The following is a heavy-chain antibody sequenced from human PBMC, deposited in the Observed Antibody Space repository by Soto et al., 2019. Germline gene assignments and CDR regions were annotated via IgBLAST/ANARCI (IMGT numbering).Heavy chain of an antibody. CDR2: INPSGGST. Sequence: ASVKVSCTASGYTFTSYYMHWVRQAPGQGLEWMGIINPSGGSTSYAQKFQGRVTMTRDTSTSTVYMELSSLRSEDTAVYYCARDFSSGYSYGQPDYWGQGTLVTVSS. CDR3: ARDFSSGYSYGQPDY. D-gene: IGHD5-18*01. CDR1: GYTFTSYY. J-gene: IGHJ4*02. V-gene: IGHV1-46*01.